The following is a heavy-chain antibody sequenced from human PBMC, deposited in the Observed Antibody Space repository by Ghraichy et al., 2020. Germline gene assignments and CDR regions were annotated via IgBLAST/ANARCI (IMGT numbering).Heavy chain of an antibody. D-gene: IGHD3-3*01. V-gene: IGHV3-48*04. Sequence: GGSLRLSCAASGFTFSSYSMNWVRQAPGKGLEWVSYISSSSSTIYYADSVKGRFTISRDNAKNSLYLQMNSLRAEDTAVYYCARAAKGIFWSGYYTGIDYWGQGTLVTVSS. CDR3: ARAAKGIFWSGYYTGIDY. J-gene: IGHJ4*02. CDR2: ISSSSSTI. CDR1: GFTFSSYS.